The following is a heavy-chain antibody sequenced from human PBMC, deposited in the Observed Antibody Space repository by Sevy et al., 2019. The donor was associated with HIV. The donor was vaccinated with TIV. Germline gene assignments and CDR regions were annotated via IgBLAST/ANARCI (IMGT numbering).Heavy chain of an antibody. D-gene: IGHD2-2*01. Sequence: GGSLRLSCAASGFTLDDYGMSWVRQAPGKGLEWVSSINWNGGSVGYADFVKGRFIISKDYGRNSVYLQMDRLRAEDSALYYCARGNVVSIPGVSWNYDYYYMDVWGKGTPVTVSS. V-gene: IGHV3-20*04. CDR3: ARGNVVSIPGVSWNYDYYYMDV. CDR1: GFTLDDYG. J-gene: IGHJ6*03. CDR2: INWNGGSV.